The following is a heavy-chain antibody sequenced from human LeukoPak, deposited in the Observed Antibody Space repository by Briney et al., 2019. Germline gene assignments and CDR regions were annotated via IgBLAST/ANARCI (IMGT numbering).Heavy chain of an antibody. Sequence: SETLSLTCTVSGGSISYYYWTWIRQSPGKGLEWLGQIYYTGSTYYNPSLERRVTISLDTSRIQFSLIMTSVTAADTAVYYCARGGTYNDILSFDPWGQGTLVTVSS. CDR2: IYYTGST. D-gene: IGHD3-9*01. V-gene: IGHV4-59*01. J-gene: IGHJ5*02. CDR3: ARGGTYNDILSFDP. CDR1: GGSISYYY.